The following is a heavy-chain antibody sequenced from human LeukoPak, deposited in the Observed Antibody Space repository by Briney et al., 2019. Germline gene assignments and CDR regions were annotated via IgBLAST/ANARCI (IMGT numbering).Heavy chain of an antibody. D-gene: IGHD6-19*01. J-gene: IGHJ4*02. CDR3: ARSSSLAVAGTSDY. V-gene: IGHV3-21*01. Sequence: PGGSLRLSCAASGFTFSSYSMNWVRQAPGKGLEWVSSISSSSSYIYYADSVKGRFTISRDNAKNSLYLQMNSLTAEDTAVYYCARSSSLAVAGTSDYWGQGTLVTVSS. CDR2: ISSSSSYI. CDR1: GFTFSSYS.